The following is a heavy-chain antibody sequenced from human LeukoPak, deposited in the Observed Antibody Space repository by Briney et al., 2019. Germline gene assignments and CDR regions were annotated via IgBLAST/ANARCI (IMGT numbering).Heavy chain of an antibody. Sequence: GGSLRLSCAASGFTFSSYWMHWVRQAPGKGLVWVSRVNSDGSSTTYADSVEGRFTISRDNAKNTLYLQMNSLRAEDTAVYYCARGSTQYSSGWYGLDYWGQGTLVTVSS. V-gene: IGHV3-74*01. D-gene: IGHD6-19*01. J-gene: IGHJ4*02. CDR2: VNSDGSST. CDR3: ARGSTQYSSGWYGLDY. CDR1: GFTFSSYW.